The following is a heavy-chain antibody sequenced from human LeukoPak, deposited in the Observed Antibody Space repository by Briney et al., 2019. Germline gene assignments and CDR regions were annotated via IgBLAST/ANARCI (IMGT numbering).Heavy chain of an antibody. CDR2: INHLGST. CDR3: ARGMALATVFDY. D-gene: IGHD1-26*01. J-gene: IGHJ4*02. CDR1: GGSFSGYY. Sequence: SATQSLTCVVYGGSFSGYYWNWIRQPPGKGLEWIGEINHLGSTNYNPSLKSRVTISVDTSKNQLRLEVSSVTAADTAVYYCARGMALATVFDYWGQGTLVSDSS. V-gene: IGHV4-34*01.